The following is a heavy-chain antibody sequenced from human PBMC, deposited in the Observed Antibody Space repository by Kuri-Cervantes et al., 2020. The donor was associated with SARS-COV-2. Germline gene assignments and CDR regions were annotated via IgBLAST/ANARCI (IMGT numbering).Heavy chain of an antibody. V-gene: IGHV1-8*02. Sequence: ASVKVSCKASGYTFTSYDINWVRQATGQGLEWMGMVKTNSGNTIYAQIFQGRVTMTRDTSTSTVYMELSSLTSEDTAIYYCYCAPKEGFDSWGQGTLVTVSS. J-gene: IGHJ4*02. D-gene: IGHD2-21*01. CDR2: VKTNSGNT. CDR3: YCAPKEGFDS. CDR1: GYTFTSYD.